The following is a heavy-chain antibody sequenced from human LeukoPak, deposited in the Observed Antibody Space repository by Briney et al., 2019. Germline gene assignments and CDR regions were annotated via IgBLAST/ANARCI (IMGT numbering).Heavy chain of an antibody. J-gene: IGHJ4*02. V-gene: IGHV3-30-3*01. CDR2: ISYDGTNE. Sequence: PGGSLRLSCGASGFTFSNYAMHWVRQAPGKGLEWVAVISYDGTNEYYADSVKGRFTISRDSPKNTLYLQMNSLRTEDTAVYYCARDEGVVVITLFDYWGQGTLVTVSS. D-gene: IGHD3-22*01. CDR1: GFTFSNYA. CDR3: ARDEGVVVITLFDY.